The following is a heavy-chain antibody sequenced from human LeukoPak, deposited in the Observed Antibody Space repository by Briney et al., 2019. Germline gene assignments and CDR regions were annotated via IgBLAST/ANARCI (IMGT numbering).Heavy chain of an antibody. CDR1: GGSISSGGYY. CDR2: IYHSGST. CDR3: ARSPFIAARREEDY. Sequence: SETLSLTCTVSGGSISSGGYYWSWIRQPPGKGLEWIGYIYHSGSTYYNPSLKSRVTISVDRSKNQFSLKLSSVTAADTAVYYCARSPFIAARREEDYWGQGTLVTVSS. D-gene: IGHD6-6*01. V-gene: IGHV4-30-2*01. J-gene: IGHJ4*02.